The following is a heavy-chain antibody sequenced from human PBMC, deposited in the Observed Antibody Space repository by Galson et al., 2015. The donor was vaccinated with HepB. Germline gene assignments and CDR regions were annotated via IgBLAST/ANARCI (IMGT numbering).Heavy chain of an antibody. CDR3: ARGPCSSTSCYLTGVTTRYFDY. J-gene: IGHJ4*02. CDR1: GYTFTSYA. CDR2: INAGNGNT. Sequence: SVKVSCKASGYTFTSYAMHWVRQAPGQRLEWMGWINAGNGNTKYSQKFQGRVTITRDTSASTAYMELSSLRSEDTAVYYCARGPCSSTSCYLTGVTTRYFDYWGQGTLVTVSS. D-gene: IGHD2-2*01. V-gene: IGHV1-3*01.